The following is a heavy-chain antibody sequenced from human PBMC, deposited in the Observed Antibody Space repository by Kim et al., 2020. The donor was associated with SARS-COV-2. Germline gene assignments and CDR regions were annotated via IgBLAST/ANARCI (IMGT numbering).Heavy chain of an antibody. J-gene: IGHJ4*02. V-gene: IGHV4-31*03. Sequence: SETLSLTCTVSGGSISSGGYYWSWIRQHPGKGLEWIGYIYYSGSTYYNPSLKSRVTISVDTSKNQFSLKLSSVTAADTAVYYCARISVWGSYRFDYWGQGTLVTVSS. D-gene: IGHD3-16*02. CDR3: ARISVWGSYRFDY. CDR1: GGSISSGGYY. CDR2: IYYSGST.